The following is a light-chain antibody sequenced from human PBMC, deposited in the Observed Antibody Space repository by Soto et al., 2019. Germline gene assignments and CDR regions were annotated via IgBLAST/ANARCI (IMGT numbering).Light chain of an antibody. V-gene: IGKV1-27*01. CDR2: AAS. CDR1: QGITDY. Sequence: DIQMTQSPSSLSASVGDRVTITCRASQGITDYLAWYQQKPGQVPNLLIYAASTLQSGVPSRFSGSGSGTDFTLTITGLQPEDVATHYCQNYNSAPWTFGQGTKVEIK. J-gene: IGKJ1*01. CDR3: QNYNSAPWT.